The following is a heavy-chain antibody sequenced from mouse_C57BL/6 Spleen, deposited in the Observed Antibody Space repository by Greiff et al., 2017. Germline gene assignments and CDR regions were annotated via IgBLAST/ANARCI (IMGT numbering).Heavy chain of an antibody. Sequence: EVQLVESGEGLVKPGGSLKLSCAASGFTFSSYAMSWVRQTPEKRLEWVAYISSGGGYIYYADTVKGRFTISRDNARNTLYLQMSSLKSEDTAMYYCTMGFITTVVAPYYAMDYWGQGTSVTVSS. CDR1: GFTFSSYA. CDR3: TMGFITTVVAPYYAMDY. J-gene: IGHJ4*01. V-gene: IGHV5-9-1*02. CDR2: ISSGGGYI. D-gene: IGHD1-1*01.